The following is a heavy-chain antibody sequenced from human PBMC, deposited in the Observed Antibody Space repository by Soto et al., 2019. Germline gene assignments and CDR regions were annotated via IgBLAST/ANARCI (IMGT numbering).Heavy chain of an antibody. J-gene: IGHJ4*02. V-gene: IGHV1-3*01. CDR1: GYSFTAYA. CDR2: INAGSGTT. Sequence: QVHLVQSGAEVRKPGASARISCKASGYSFTAYAIHWVRQAPGQGLEWMAWINAGSGTTKYSQKFQGRVTISRDTYASTVYMELSSLRSEDTAVYYCARKGYSTNDVCRETIDYCRQGTLVTVSS. D-gene: IGHD2-8*01. CDR3: ARKGYSTNDVCRETIDY.